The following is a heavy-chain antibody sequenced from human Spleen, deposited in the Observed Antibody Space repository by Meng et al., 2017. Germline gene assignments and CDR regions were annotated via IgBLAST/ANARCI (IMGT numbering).Heavy chain of an antibody. D-gene: IGHD1-26*01. Sequence: LRLSFAVYGGPFSGYYWSWIRQPAGKGLEWIGRIYTSGSTNYNPSLESRVTISVDASKNKFSLRLCSVTAADTAVYYCARGEWELLSGIYFDYWGQGTLVTVSS. V-gene: IGHV4-59*10. CDR3: ARGEWELLSGIYFDY. CDR2: IYTSGST. J-gene: IGHJ4*02. CDR1: GGPFSGYY.